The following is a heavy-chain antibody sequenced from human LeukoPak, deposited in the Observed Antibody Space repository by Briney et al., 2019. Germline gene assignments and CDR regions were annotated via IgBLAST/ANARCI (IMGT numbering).Heavy chain of an antibody. CDR3: ARSGRYSGSYSLDY. V-gene: IGHV1-18*01. CDR2: ISAYNGNT. Sequence: ASVKVSCKASGYTFTSYGISWVRQAPGQGLEWMGWISAYNGNTNYAQKLQGRVTITTDTSTSTAYMELRSLRSDDTAVYYCARSGRYSGSYSLDYWGQGTLVTVSS. J-gene: IGHJ4*02. CDR1: GYTFTSYG. D-gene: IGHD1-26*01.